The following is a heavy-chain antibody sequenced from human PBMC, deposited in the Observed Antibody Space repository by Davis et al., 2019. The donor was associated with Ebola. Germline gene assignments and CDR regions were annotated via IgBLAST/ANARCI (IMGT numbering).Heavy chain of an antibody. CDR1: GFTVSSNY. Sequence: GESLKISCAASGFTVSSNYMSWVRQAPGKGLEWVSVIYSGGSTYYADSVKGRFTISRDNSKNTLYLQMNSLRAEDTAVYYCAKDLAVAGPWVFDYWGQGTLVTVSS. D-gene: IGHD6-19*01. V-gene: IGHV3-53*01. J-gene: IGHJ4*02. CDR3: AKDLAVAGPWVFDY. CDR2: IYSGGST.